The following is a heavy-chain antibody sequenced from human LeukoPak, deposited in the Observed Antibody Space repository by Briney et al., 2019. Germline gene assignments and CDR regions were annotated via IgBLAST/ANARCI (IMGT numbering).Heavy chain of an antibody. J-gene: IGHJ6*02. V-gene: IGHV3-30*18. CDR1: GFTFSNYG. CDR3: AKDHFGSGTTMDV. D-gene: IGHD3-10*01. Sequence: PGGSLRLSCAASGFTFSNYGMHWVRQAPGKGLEWVTAISRSGGDKYCADSLKGRFTISRDNSKNALFLQMNSLRDEDTGVYYCAKDHFGSGTTMDVWGQGNTVTVSS. CDR2: ISRSGGDK.